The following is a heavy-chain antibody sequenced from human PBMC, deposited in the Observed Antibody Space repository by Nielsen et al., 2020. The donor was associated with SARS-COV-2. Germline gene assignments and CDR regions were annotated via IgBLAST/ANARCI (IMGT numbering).Heavy chain of an antibody. CDR1: GFTFDDYG. V-gene: IGHV3-20*04. J-gene: IGHJ4*02. Sequence: GGSLRLSCAASGFTFDDYGMSWVRQAPGKGLEWVSGINWNGGSTGYADSVKGRFTISRDNAKNSLYLQMNSLRAEDTAVYYCAGLGSWCFEDRFDYWGQGTLVTVSS. D-gene: IGHD6-13*01. CDR3: AGLGSWCFEDRFDY. CDR2: INWNGGST.